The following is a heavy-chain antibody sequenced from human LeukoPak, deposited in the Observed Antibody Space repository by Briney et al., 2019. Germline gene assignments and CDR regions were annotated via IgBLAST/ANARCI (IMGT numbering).Heavy chain of an antibody. CDR3: ASCPTPYDAFDI. V-gene: IGHV1-69*13. CDR2: TIPIFGTA. CDR1: GGTFSSYA. J-gene: IGHJ3*02. Sequence: GASVKVSCKASGGTFSSYAISWVRQAPGQGLEWMGGTIPIFGTANYAQKFQGRVTITADESTSTAYMELSSLRSEDTAVYYCASCPTPYDAFDIWGQGTMVTVSS.